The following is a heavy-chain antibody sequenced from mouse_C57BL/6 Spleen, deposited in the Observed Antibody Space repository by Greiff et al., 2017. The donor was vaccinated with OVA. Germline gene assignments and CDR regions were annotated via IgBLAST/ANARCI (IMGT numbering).Heavy chain of an antibody. D-gene: IGHD2-1*01. CDR2: ISGGGGNT. J-gene: IGHJ1*03. V-gene: IGHV5-9*01. CDR3: ARGGIYYGPYWYFDV. CDR1: GFTFSSYT. Sequence: DVKLVESGGGLVKPGGSLKLSCAASGFTFSSYTMSWVRQTPEKRLEWVATISGGGGNTYYPASVKGRFTISRDNAKNTLYLQMSSLRSEDTALYYCARGGIYYGPYWYFDVWGTGTTVTVSS.